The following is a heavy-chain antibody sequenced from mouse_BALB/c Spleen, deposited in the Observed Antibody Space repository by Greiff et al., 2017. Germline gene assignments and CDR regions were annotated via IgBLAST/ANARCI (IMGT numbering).Heavy chain of an antibody. CDR2: IWGDGST. CDR1: GFSLTGYG. V-gene: IGHV2-6-7*01. J-gene: IGHJ4*01. D-gene: IGHD2-10*01. Sequence: QVQLQQSGPGLVAPSQSLSITCTVSGFSLTGYGVNWVRQPPGKGLEWLGMIWGDGSTDYNSALKSRLSISKDNSKSQVFLKMNSLQTDDTARYYCARDQGSYYGNHYYAMDYWGQGTSVTVSS. CDR3: ARDQGSYYGNHYYAMDY.